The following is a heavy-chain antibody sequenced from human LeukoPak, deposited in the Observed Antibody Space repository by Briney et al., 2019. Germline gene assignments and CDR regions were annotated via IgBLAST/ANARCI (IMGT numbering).Heavy chain of an antibody. CDR1: GFTFSSYA. Sequence: PGGSLRPSCAASGFTFSSYAMSWVRQAPGKGLEWVSAISGSGGSTYYADSVKGRFTISRDNSKNTLYLQMNSLRAEDTAVYYCAKKTAAGTYNWFDPWGQGTLVTVSS. J-gene: IGHJ5*02. CDR2: ISGSGGST. CDR3: AKKTAAGTYNWFDP. D-gene: IGHD6-13*01. V-gene: IGHV3-23*01.